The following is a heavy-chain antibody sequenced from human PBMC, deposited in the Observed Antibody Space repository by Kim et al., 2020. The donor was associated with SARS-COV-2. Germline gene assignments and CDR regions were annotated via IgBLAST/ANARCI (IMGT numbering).Heavy chain of an antibody. V-gene: IGHV1-69*06. CDR1: GDTLSSHA. CDR3: AREAGYCSGGSCYRHHAFDI. D-gene: IGHD2-15*01. J-gene: IGHJ3*02. Sequence: SVKVSCKASGDTLSSHAISWVRQAPGQGLEWMGGFVPIADTTYFAQKFQDRVTITADKATTTLYMELSTLRSEDTAVYYCAREAGYCSGGSCYRHHAFDIGGQGTRVTVSS. CDR2: FVPIADTT.